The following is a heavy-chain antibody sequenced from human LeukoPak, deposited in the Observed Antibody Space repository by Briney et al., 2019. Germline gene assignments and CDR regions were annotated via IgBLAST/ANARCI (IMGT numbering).Heavy chain of an antibody. CDR1: GFTFSSYG. J-gene: IGHJ6*02. V-gene: IGHV3-33*01. Sequence: GGSLRLSCAASGFTFSSYGMHWVRQAPGKGLEWVAVIWYDGSNKYYADSVKGRFTISRDNSKNTLYLQMNSLRAEDTAVYYCARDRSSYGLGEDYYYGTDVWGQGTTVTVSS. CDR3: ARDRSSYGLGEDYYYGTDV. D-gene: IGHD3-10*01. CDR2: IWYDGSNK.